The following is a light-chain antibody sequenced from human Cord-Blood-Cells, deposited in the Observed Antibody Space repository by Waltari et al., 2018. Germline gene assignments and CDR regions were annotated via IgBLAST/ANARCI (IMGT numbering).Light chain of an antibody. CDR1: SSDVGSYNL. CDR2: QGS. V-gene: IGLV2-23*01. J-gene: IGLJ3*02. Sequence: QSALTQPASVSGSPGQSITISCTGTSSDVGSYNLVSWYQQHPGKAPKLMLYQGSKRPPGVIYRVSGTKSGNTASLTVTGLQAEDEPDNYCLSYAGSSTWVFGGGTKLPVL. CDR3: LSYAGSSTWV.